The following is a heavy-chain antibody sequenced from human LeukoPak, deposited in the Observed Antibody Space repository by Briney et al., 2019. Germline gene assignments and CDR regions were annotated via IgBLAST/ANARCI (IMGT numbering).Heavy chain of an antibody. CDR2: IWYDGSNK. CDR1: GFTFSSYG. CDR3: ARGPPGSDRAFDI. J-gene: IGHJ3*02. D-gene: IGHD3-16*02. V-gene: IGHV3-33*01. Sequence: GGSLRLSCAASGFTFSSYGMHWVRQAPGKGLEWVAVIWYDGSNKYYADSVKGRFTISRDNSKNTLYLQMNSLRGEDTAAYYCARGPPGSDRAFDIWGQGTMVTVSS.